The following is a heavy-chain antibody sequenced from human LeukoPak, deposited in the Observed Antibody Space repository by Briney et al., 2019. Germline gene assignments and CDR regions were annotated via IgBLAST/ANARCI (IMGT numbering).Heavy chain of an antibody. CDR1: GYTLTELS. D-gene: IGHD1-26*01. CDR2: FDPEDGET. Sequence: ASVKVSCKVSGYTLTELSMHWVRQAPGKGLEWMGGFDPEDGETIYAQKFQGRVTMTEDTSTDTAYMELSSLRAEDTAVYYCARACKYSGSYYSCAFDYWGQGTLVTVSS. CDR3: ARACKYSGSYYSCAFDY. V-gene: IGHV1-24*01. J-gene: IGHJ4*02.